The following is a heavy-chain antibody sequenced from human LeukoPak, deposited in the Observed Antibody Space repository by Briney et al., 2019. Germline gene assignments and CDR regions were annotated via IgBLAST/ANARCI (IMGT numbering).Heavy chain of an antibody. CDR3: ARDLGQYYDTSDNWFDP. D-gene: IGHD3-22*01. Sequence: GGSLRLSCAASGFSFSSYSMNWVRQAPGKGLEWVSSISTSSSYIYYADSVKGRFTISRDNAKNTLNLQMNSLRAEDTAVYYCARDLGQYYDTSDNWFDPWGQGTLVTVSS. V-gene: IGHV3-21*01. J-gene: IGHJ5*02. CDR2: ISTSSSYI. CDR1: GFSFSSYS.